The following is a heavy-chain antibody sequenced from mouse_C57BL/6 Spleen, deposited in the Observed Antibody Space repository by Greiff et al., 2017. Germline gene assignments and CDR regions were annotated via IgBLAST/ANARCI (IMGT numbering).Heavy chain of an antibody. CDR2: ISYSGST. D-gene: IGHD3-3*01. V-gene: IGHV3-1*01. J-gene: IGHJ1*03. Sequence: EVKLQESGPGMVKPSQSLSLTCTVTGYSITSGYDWHWIRHFPGNKLEWMGYISYSGSTNYNPSLKSRISITHDTSKNHFFLKLNSVTTEDTATYYCARVGWDNWYFDVWGTGTTVTVSS. CDR1: GYSITSGYD. CDR3: ARVGWDNWYFDV.